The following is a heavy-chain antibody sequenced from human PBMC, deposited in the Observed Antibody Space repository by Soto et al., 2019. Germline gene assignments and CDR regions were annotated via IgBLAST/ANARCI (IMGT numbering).Heavy chain of an antibody. CDR2: VYSTGTT. V-gene: IGHV4-4*07. Sequence: LSLTCSVSGGSINSYWWSWIRQPAGKGLEWIGRVYSTGTTDYNPSLNSRATMSVETSKNQFSLKLTSVTAADTAVYYCARDIGSYAYGEGYWGQGIQVTVSS. CDR1: GGSINSYW. J-gene: IGHJ4*02. D-gene: IGHD3-10*01. CDR3: ARDIGSYAYGEGY.